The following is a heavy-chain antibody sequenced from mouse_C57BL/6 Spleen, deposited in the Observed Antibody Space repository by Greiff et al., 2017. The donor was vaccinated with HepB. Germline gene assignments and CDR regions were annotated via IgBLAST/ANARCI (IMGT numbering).Heavy chain of an antibody. Sequence: QVQLQQPGAELVKPGASVKLSCKASGYTFTSYWMHWVKQRPGQGLEWIGMIHPNSGSTNYNEKFKSKATLTVDKSSSTAYMQLSSLTSEDSAVYYCARIANWDVGWFAYWGQGTLVTVSA. J-gene: IGHJ3*01. V-gene: IGHV1-64*01. CDR2: IHPNSGST. CDR3: ARIANWDVGWFAY. D-gene: IGHD4-1*01. CDR1: GYTFTSYW.